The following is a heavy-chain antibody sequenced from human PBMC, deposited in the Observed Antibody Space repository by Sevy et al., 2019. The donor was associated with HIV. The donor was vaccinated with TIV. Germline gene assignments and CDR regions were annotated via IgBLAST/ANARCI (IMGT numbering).Heavy chain of an antibody. CDR1: GYTFSDSGYY. CDR2: INPKSGAT. J-gene: IGHJ6*02. CDR3: ARESYDFWTGPVDYDYGMDV. D-gene: IGHD3-3*01. V-gene: IGHV1-2*02. Sequence: ASVKVSCKASGYTFSDSGYYVHWVRQAPGQGLEWMGWINPKSGATNYAQKFQGRVTMTRDTSVSTAKMELNRLTSDDTAVYYWARESYDFWTGPVDYDYGMDVWGQGTTVTVSS.